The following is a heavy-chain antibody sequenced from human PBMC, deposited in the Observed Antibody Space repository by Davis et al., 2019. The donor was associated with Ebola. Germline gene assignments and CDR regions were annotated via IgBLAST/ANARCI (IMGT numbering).Heavy chain of an antibody. Sequence: PGGSLRLSCKGSGYSFTSYWISWVRQMPGKGLEWMGRIDPSDSYTNYSPSFQGHVTISADKSISTAYLQWSSLKASDTAMYYCARHRVPTYQLLSAGYYGMDVWGQGTTVTVSS. D-gene: IGHD2-2*01. V-gene: IGHV5-10-1*01. J-gene: IGHJ6*02. CDR1: GYSFTSYW. CDR3: ARHRVPTYQLLSAGYYGMDV. CDR2: IDPSDSYT.